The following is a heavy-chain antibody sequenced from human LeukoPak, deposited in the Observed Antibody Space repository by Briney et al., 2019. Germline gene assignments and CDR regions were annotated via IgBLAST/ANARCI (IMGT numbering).Heavy chain of an antibody. CDR3: ARSRSGPGRGPYFDY. CDR1: GXTVSSNY. CDR2: IYSGGST. Sequence: GGSLRLSCAASGXTVSSNYMSWVRQAPGKGLEWVYVIYSGGSTYYADSVKGRFTISRDNSKNTLYLQMNSLRAEDTAVYYCARSRSGPGRGPYFDYWGQGTLVTVSS. V-gene: IGHV3-66*01. J-gene: IGHJ4*02.